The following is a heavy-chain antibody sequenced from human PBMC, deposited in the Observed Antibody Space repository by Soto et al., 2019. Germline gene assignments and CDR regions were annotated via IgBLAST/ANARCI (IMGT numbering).Heavy chain of an antibody. CDR1: GYSFTSYW. CDR2: IDPSDSYT. V-gene: IGHV5-10-1*01. CDR3: ASIQADRRYYGMDV. J-gene: IGHJ6*02. Sequence: PGESLKISCKGSGYSFTSYWISWVRQMPGKGLEWMGRIDPSDSYTNYSPSFQGHVTISADKSISTAYLQWSSLKASDTAMYYCASIQADRRYYGMDVWGQGTTVTVSS. D-gene: IGHD6-6*01.